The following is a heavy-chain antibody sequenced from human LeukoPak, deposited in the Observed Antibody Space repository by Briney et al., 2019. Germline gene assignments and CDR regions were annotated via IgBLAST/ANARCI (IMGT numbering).Heavy chain of an antibody. Sequence: GGSLRLSCAASGFTVSSNYMSWVRQAPGKGLEWVSVIYSGGSTYYADSVKGRFTISRDNSKNTLYLQMNSLRAEDTAMYYCARYSGSYYYFDYWGQGTLVTVSS. CDR1: GFTVSSNY. V-gene: IGHV3-53*01. CDR2: IYSGGST. CDR3: ARYSGSYYYFDY. J-gene: IGHJ4*02. D-gene: IGHD1-26*01.